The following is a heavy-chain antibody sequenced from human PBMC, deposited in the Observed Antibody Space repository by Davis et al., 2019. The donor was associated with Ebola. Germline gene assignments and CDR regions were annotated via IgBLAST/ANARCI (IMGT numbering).Heavy chain of an antibody. D-gene: IGHD2-2*01. Sequence: GGSLRLSCAASGFTFTIYAMSWVRQAPGKGLEWVSAISGSGGSTYYADSVKGRVTISTDNSKNTLYLQMNSLRAEDTAVYYCMKVRYYSTWRGGFDSWGQGALVTVSS. V-gene: IGHV3-23*01. CDR3: MKVRYYSTWRGGFDS. CDR1: GFTFTIYA. CDR2: ISGSGGST. J-gene: IGHJ4*02.